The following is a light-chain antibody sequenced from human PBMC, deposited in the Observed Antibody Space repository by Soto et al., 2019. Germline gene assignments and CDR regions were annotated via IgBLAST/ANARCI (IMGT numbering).Light chain of an antibody. V-gene: IGLV2-14*01. CDR2: DVS. Sequence: QSALTQPASVSGSPGQSITISCTGTSSDIGVYNHVSWYQQHPGKAPKLMIYDVSNRPSGVSNRFSGSKSGNTASLTISGLQPEDEADYYCSSFISTSTNYVFGTGTKLTVL. J-gene: IGLJ1*01. CDR1: SSDIGVYNH. CDR3: SSFISTSTNYV.